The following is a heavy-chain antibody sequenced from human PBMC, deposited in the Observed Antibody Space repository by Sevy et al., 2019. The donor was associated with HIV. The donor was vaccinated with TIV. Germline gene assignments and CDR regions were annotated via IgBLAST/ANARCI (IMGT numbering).Heavy chain of an antibody. J-gene: IGHJ3*02. CDR1: GGTFSSYA. Sequence: ASVKVSCKASGGTFSSYAISWVRQAPGQGLEWMGGIIPIFGTANYAQKFQGRVTITADESTSTAYMELSSLRSEDTAVYYCASGAYYYDSRGYYYTDDAFDIWGQGTMVTVSS. CDR3: ASGAYYYDSRGYYYTDDAFDI. D-gene: IGHD3-22*01. V-gene: IGHV1-69*13. CDR2: IIPIFGTA.